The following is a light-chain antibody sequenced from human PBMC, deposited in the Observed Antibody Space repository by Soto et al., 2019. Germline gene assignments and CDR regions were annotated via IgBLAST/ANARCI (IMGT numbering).Light chain of an antibody. V-gene: IGLV2-23*01. J-gene: IGLJ1*01. CDR3: CSYAGSSPNYV. Sequence: QSALTKPASVSGSPGQSITISCTGTSRDVGGYNYVSWYQQHPGKAPKLMIYEGSKRPSGVSNRFSGSKSGNTASLTISGLQAEDEADYYCCSYAGSSPNYVFGTGTKLTVL. CDR2: EGS. CDR1: SRDVGGYNY.